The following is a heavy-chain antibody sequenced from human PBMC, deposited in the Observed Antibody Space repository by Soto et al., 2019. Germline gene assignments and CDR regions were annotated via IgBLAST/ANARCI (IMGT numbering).Heavy chain of an antibody. V-gene: IGHV3-74*01. CDR3: ARDQDDAFDI. CDR2: INSDGSST. Sequence: GGSLRLSCAASGFTFSSYWMHWGRQAPWKGLVWVSRINSDGSSTSYADSVKGRFTISRDNAKNTLYLQMNSLRAEDTAVYYCARDQDDAFDIWGQGTMVTVSS. J-gene: IGHJ3*02. CDR1: GFTFSSYW.